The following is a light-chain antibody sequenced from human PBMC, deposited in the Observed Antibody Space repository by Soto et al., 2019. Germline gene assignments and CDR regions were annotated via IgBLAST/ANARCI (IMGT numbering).Light chain of an antibody. CDR1: QSISSY. CDR3: QQSYSTPYT. J-gene: IGKJ2*01. CDR2: AAS. V-gene: IGKV1-39*01. Sequence: DIQMTQSPTSLSASVGDRVTISCRASQSISSYLNWYQQKSGQAPNLLIYAASTLQSGVPSRFSGSGSGTDFTLTISSLQPEDFATYYCQQSYSTPYTFGQGTKLEI.